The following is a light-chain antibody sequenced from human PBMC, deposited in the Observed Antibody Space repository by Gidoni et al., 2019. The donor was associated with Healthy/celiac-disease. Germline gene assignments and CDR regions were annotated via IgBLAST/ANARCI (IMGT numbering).Light chain of an antibody. CDR1: QSVSSY. CDR3: QQRSIWPT. Sequence: DIVLTQSPATLSLSPGERATLSCRASQSVSSYLAWYQQKPGQAPRLLIYDASNRATGIPARFSGSGSGTDFTLTISSLEPEDFAVYYCQQRSIWPTFGGGTKVEIK. V-gene: IGKV3-11*01. J-gene: IGKJ4*01. CDR2: DAS.